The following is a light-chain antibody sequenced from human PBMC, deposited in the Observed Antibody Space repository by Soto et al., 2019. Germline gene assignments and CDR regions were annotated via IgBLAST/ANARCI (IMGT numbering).Light chain of an antibody. J-gene: IGKJ1*01. CDR2: GAS. Sequence: EIVLTQSPVTLSLSPGERATLSXRASQSVRSYLAWYQQKPGQAPRLXXYGASTRATGIPARFSGSGSGTEFTLTISSLQSEDFAVHYCQQYNNWPPWTFGQGTKVDIK. CDR1: QSVRSY. CDR3: QQYNNWPPWT. V-gene: IGKV3-15*01.